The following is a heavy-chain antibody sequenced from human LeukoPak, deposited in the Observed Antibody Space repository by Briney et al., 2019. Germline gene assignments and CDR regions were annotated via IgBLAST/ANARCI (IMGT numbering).Heavy chain of an antibody. CDR3: AKDLSITMIVANY. Sequence: GGSLRLSCAASGFTFSSYAMSWVRQAPGKGLEWVSAIGGSGGSTYYADSVKGRFTISRDNSKNTLYLQMNSLRAEDTAVYYCAKDLSITMIVANYWGQGTLVTVSS. D-gene: IGHD3-22*01. J-gene: IGHJ4*02. CDR1: GFTFSSYA. CDR2: IGGSGGST. V-gene: IGHV3-23*01.